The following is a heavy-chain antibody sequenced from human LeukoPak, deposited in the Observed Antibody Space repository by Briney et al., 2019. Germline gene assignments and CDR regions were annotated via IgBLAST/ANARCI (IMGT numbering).Heavy chain of an antibody. CDR2: IYTSGST. CDR3: ARGGAIFGVVITNFDY. J-gene: IGHJ4*02. V-gene: IGHV4-4*07. D-gene: IGHD3-3*01. Sequence: NPSETLSLTCTVSGGSISSYYWSWIRQPAGKGLEWIGRIYTSGSTNYNPSLKSRVTMSVDTSKNQFSLKLSSVTAADTAVYYCARGGAIFGVVITNFDYWGQGTLVTVSS. CDR1: GGSISSYY.